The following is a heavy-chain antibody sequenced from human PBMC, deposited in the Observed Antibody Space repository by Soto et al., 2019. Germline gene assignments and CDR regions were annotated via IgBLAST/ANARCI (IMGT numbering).Heavy chain of an antibody. V-gene: IGHV1-8*01. CDR3: ARPYCDSTSCYTDWFDP. CDR2: VNPKSGNT. J-gene: IGHJ5*02. CDR1: GYSFSTYD. Sequence: QVHLVQSGAEVKKPGASVKVSCKASGYSFSTYDINWVRQAAGQGLEWMGWVNPKSGNTDYAQRFRGRATMTSNTSISTAYMELSALTPEDTAVYYCARPYCDSTSCYTDWFDPWGQGTLVTVSS. D-gene: IGHD2-2*02.